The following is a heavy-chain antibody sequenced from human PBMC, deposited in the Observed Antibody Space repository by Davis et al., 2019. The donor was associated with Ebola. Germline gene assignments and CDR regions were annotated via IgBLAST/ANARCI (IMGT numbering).Heavy chain of an antibody. CDR2: IWYDGSNK. D-gene: IGHD6-13*01. Sequence: GSPWKISCAASGFTFSSYGMHWVRQAPGKGLEWVAVIWYDGSNKYYADSVKGRFTISRDNSKNTLYLQMNSLRAEDTAVYYCARGAYSSSWYHFDYWGQGTLVTVSS. J-gene: IGHJ4*02. CDR1: GFTFSSYG. V-gene: IGHV3-33*08. CDR3: ARGAYSSSWYHFDY.